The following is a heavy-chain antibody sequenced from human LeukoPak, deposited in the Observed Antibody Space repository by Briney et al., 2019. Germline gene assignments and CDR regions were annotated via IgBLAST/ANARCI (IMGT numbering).Heavy chain of an antibody. CDR1: GGSFSGYY. D-gene: IGHD1-14*01. CDR2: INHSGRT. V-gene: IGHV4-34*01. Sequence: PSETLSLTCAVYGGSFSGYYWNWIRQPPGKGLEWIGEINHSGRTNYNPSLKSRVTISVDTTKNQFSLKLSSVTAADTAVYYCARGLPPLGDYWGQGALATVSS. J-gene: IGHJ4*02. CDR3: ARGLPPLGDY.